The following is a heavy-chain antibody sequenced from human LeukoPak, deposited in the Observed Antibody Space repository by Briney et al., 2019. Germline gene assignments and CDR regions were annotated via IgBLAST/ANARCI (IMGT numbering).Heavy chain of an antibody. J-gene: IGHJ5*02. Sequence: ASVKVSCKASGYTFTSYGISWVRQAPGQGLEWMGWISAYNGNTNYAQKFQGRVTMTTDTSTSTAYMELRSLRSDDTAVYYCAREVFTPIVGWFDPWGQGTLVTVSS. V-gene: IGHV1-18*01. CDR3: AREVFTPIVGWFDP. CDR1: GYTFTSYG. D-gene: IGHD2-21*01. CDR2: ISAYNGNT.